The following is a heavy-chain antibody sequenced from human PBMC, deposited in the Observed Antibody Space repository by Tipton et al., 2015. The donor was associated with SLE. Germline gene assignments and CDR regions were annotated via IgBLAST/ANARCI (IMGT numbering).Heavy chain of an antibody. J-gene: IGHJ4*02. CDR2: IYSGGST. CDR1: GFTSSSYA. V-gene: IGHV3-23*03. CDR3: SSIAARPWGDFDY. D-gene: IGHD6-6*01. Sequence: SLRLSCAASGFTSSSYAMSWVRQAPGKGLEWVPAIYSGGSTYYADSVKGRFTIPRDNSKNTLYLQMNSLRAEDTAVYYCSSIAARPWGDFDYWGRRTLVTVSS.